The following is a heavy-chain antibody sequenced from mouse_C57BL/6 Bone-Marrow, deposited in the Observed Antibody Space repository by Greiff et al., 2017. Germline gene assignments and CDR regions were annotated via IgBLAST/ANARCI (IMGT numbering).Heavy chain of an antibody. CDR1: GFNFTDYY. V-gene: IGHV14-2*01. D-gene: IGHD2-12*01. CDR3: ASPYYSFFYAIDY. Sequence: EVQLQQPGAELVKPGASVKLSCTASGFNFTDYYMHWVKQRPEQGLEWIGRIDPEDGETKYAPKFKGKATITVDTSSNTAYLQLSSLTSEDAAVYYCASPYYSFFYAIDYWGQGTSVTVSS. J-gene: IGHJ4*01. CDR2: IDPEDGET.